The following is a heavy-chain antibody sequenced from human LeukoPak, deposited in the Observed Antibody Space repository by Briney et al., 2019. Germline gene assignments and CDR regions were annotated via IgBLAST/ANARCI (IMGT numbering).Heavy chain of an antibody. Sequence: MASETLSLTCTVSGGSISSSSYYWGWIRQPPGKGLEWIGSIYYSGSTYYNPSLKSRVTISVDTSKNQFSLKLSSVTAADTAVYYCASQSWDYYDSSGYPDYWGQGTLVTVSS. V-gene: IGHV4-39*07. J-gene: IGHJ4*02. CDR1: GGSISSSSYY. D-gene: IGHD3-22*01. CDR2: IYYSGST. CDR3: ASQSWDYYDSSGYPDY.